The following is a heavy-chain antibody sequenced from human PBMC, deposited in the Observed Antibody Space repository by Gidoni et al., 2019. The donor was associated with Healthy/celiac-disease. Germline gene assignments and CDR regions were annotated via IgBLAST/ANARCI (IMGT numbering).Heavy chain of an antibody. CDR1: GGSISSSSYY. V-gene: IGHV4-39*01. Sequence: QLQLQESGPGLVKPSETLSLTCTVSGGSISSSSYYWGWIRQPPGKGLEWIGSIYYSGSTYYNPSLKSRVTISVDTSKNQFSLKLSSVTAADTAVYYCARLDNSGTVAASYYFDYWGQGTLVTVSS. CDR2: IYYSGST. D-gene: IGHD6-19*01. J-gene: IGHJ4*02. CDR3: ARLDNSGTVAASYYFDY.